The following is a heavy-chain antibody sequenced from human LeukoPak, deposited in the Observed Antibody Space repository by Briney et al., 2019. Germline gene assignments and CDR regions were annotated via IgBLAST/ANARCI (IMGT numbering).Heavy chain of an antibody. V-gene: IGHV3-13*04. Sequence: GGSLRLSCAASGFTFSSYDMHWVRQATGKGLEWVSAIGYGGDTHYSGSVKGRFTISRENAKNSLYLQMNSLRAEDTAVYYCAKVGWTKTPHSHDAFDIWGQGTMVTVSS. J-gene: IGHJ3*02. CDR3: AKVGWTKTPHSHDAFDI. D-gene: IGHD3/OR15-3a*01. CDR1: GFTFSSYD. CDR2: IGYGGDT.